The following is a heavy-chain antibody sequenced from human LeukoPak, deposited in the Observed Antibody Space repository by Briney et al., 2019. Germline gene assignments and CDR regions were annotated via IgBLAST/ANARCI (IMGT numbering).Heavy chain of an antibody. CDR2: ISAYNGNT. CDR1: GYTFTSYG. V-gene: IGHV1-18*01. CDR3: ARDTMVRGVMDYYGMDV. Sequence: ASVKVSCKASGYTFTSYGISGVRQAPGQGLEWMGWISAYNGNTNYAQKLQGRVTMTTDTSTSTAYMELRSLRSHYTAVYYCARDTMVRGVMDYYGMDVWGQGTTVTVSS. D-gene: IGHD3-10*01. J-gene: IGHJ6*02.